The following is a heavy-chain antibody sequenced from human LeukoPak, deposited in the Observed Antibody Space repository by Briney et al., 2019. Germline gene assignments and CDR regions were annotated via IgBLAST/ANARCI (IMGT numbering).Heavy chain of an antibody. J-gene: IGHJ6*03. CDR2: FYPDDDEK. Sequence: ASVQVSCKVSGHTLTALPMHWVRQAPGKGREWMGSFYPDDDEKIYARNFLGRVTMTEDTSTNTAFMELTDLRSEDTAVYYCAAFDDSWSGYFSSSPYYYYVDVWGGGTTVTVSS. V-gene: IGHV1-24*01. CDR3: AAFDDSWSGYFSSSPYYYYVDV. D-gene: IGHD3-3*01. CDR1: GHTLTALP.